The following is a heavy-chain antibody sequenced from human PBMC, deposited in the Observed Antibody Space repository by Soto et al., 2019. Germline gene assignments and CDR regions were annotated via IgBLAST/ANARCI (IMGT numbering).Heavy chain of an antibody. D-gene: IGHD6-19*01. CDR2: INSDGSST. J-gene: IGHJ4*02. V-gene: IGHV3-74*01. CDR3: ATTTIGYCSGWYPY. Sequence: PGGSLRLSCAASGLTFSSYWMHWVRQAPGKGLVWVSRINSDGSSTSYADSVKGRFTISRDNAKNTLYLQMNSLRAEDTAVYYCATTTIGYCSGWYPYWGQGTLVTVSS. CDR1: GLTFSSYW.